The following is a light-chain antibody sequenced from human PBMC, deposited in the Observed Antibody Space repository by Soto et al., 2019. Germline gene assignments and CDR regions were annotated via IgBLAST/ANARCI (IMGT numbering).Light chain of an antibody. CDR3: CSYAGTYSHYV. Sequence: QSVLTQPRSVSGSPGQSVTISCTGTSSNVGGYNYVSWYQQHPGKAPKLMISDVTNRPSGVPDRFSGSKSGNTASLTISGLQPEDEADYYCCSYAGTYSHYVFGSGTKLTVL. V-gene: IGLV2-11*01. CDR1: SSNVGGYNY. CDR2: DVT. J-gene: IGLJ1*01.